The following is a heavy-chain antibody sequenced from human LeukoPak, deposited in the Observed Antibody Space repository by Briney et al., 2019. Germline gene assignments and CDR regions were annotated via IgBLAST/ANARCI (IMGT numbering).Heavy chain of an antibody. CDR2: INIGGTNT. CDR1: GFTFNDNY. J-gene: IGHJ5*02. V-gene: IGHV3-11*01. Sequence: GGSLRLSGAASGFTFNDNYRSWIGQAPGKGLEWLPYINIGGTNTHYADSVKGRFTISRDNAKKSLYLEMNNLRAEDTAVYYCATDGAGFDTWGQGVLVTVSS. CDR3: ATDGAGFDT.